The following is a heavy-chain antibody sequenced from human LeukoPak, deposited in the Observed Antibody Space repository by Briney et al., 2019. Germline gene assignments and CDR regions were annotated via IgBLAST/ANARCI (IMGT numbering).Heavy chain of an antibody. CDR2: IYYSGST. CDR3: ARVVYDFRPTYYYYYYMDV. D-gene: IGHD3-3*01. V-gene: IGHV4-61*10. J-gene: IGHJ6*03. Sequence: SETLSLTCTVSGGSISSGSYYWSWIRQPAGKGLEWIGYIYYSGSTNYNPSLKSRVTISVDTSKNQFSLKLSSVTAADTAVYYCARVVYDFRPTYYYYYYMDVWGKGTTVTVSS. CDR1: GGSISSGSYY.